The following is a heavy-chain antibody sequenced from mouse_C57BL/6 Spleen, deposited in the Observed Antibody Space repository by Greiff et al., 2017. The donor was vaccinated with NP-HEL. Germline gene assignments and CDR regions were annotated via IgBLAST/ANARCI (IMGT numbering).Heavy chain of an antibody. CDR3: ARGYYGAMDY. Sequence: EVQVVESGGGLVQPGGSLSLSCAASGFTFTDYYMSWVRQPPGKALEWLGFIRNKANGYTTEYSASVKGRFTISRDNSQSILYLQMNALRAEDSATYYCARGYYGAMDYWGQGTSVTVSS. D-gene: IGHD1-1*01. CDR2: IRNKANGYTT. J-gene: IGHJ4*01. V-gene: IGHV7-3*01. CDR1: GFTFTDYY.